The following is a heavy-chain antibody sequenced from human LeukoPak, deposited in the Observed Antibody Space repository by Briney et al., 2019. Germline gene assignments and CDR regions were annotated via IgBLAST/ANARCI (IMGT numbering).Heavy chain of an antibody. CDR1: GFTFSSYE. Sequence: PGGSLRLSCAASGFTFSSYEMNWVRQAPGKGLEWVSSITRSSNYIYYADSVKGRFTISRDNAKNSLYLQMNSLRAEDTAVYYCASSRYDSSGYYGIIADWGQGTLVTVSS. CDR3: ASSRYDSSGYYGIIAD. J-gene: IGHJ4*02. CDR2: ITRSSNYI. D-gene: IGHD3-22*01. V-gene: IGHV3-21*01.